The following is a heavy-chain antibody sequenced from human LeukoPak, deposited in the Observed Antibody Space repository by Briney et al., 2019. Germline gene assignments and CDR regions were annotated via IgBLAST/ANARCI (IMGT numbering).Heavy chain of an antibody. V-gene: IGHV1-69*04. D-gene: IGHD6-19*01. CDR1: GGTFISYA. Sequence: SVKVSCKASGGTFISYAISWVRQAPGQGLEWMGRIIPILGIANYAQKFQGRVTITADKSTSTAYMKLSSLRSEDTAVYYCARVYPIAVAGRGIDAFDIWGQGTMVTVSS. CDR3: ARVYPIAVAGRGIDAFDI. J-gene: IGHJ3*02. CDR2: IIPILGIA.